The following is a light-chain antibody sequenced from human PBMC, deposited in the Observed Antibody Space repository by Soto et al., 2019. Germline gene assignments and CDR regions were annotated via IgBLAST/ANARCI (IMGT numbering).Light chain of an antibody. J-gene: IGKJ3*01. CDR3: QQYNNWPFT. CDR2: GAS. CDR1: QSVSSN. V-gene: IGKV3-15*01. Sequence: SPTTLSVSPGERATLSCRASQSVSSNLAWYQQKPGQAPRLLIYGASTRATGIPARFSGSGSGTEFTLTISSLQSEDLAVYYCQQYNNWPFTFGPGTKVDIK.